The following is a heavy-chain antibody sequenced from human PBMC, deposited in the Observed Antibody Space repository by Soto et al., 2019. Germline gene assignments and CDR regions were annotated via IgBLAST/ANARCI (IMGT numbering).Heavy chain of an antibody. CDR2: ISAYNGNT. D-gene: IGHD2-2*02. V-gene: IGHV1-18*04. CDR1: GYTFTSYG. CDR3: ARYCSSTSCYSYYYGMDV. J-gene: IGHJ6*02. Sequence: QVHLVQSGAEVKKPGASVKVSCKASGYTFTSYGISWVRQAPGQGLEWMGWISAYNGNTNSAQKLQGRVTMTTDTSTSQGYMELRCLRSDDTAVYYCARYCSSTSCYSYYYGMDVWGQGNTVTVSS.